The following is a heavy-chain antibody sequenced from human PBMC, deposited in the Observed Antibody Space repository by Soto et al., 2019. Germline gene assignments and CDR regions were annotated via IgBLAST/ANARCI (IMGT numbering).Heavy chain of an antibody. Sequence: QVQLVESGGGVVQPGRSLRLSCAASGFTFSSYGMHWVRQAPGKGLEWVAVISYDGSNKYYADSVKGRFTISRDNSKNTLYLQMNSLRAEDTAVYYCAKDSQLIPYYYYYYGMDVWGQGTTVTVSS. V-gene: IGHV3-30*18. CDR3: AKDSQLIPYYYYYYGMDV. CDR2: ISYDGSNK. D-gene: IGHD2-21*01. CDR1: GFTFSSYG. J-gene: IGHJ6*02.